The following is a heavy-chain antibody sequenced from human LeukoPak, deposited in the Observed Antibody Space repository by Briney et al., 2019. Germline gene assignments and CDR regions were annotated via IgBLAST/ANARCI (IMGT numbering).Heavy chain of an antibody. D-gene: IGHD1-26*01. J-gene: IGHJ4*02. CDR3: VRDLGGRSGH. CDR2: ISGGGGST. CDR1: GFTFTNYA. V-gene: IGHV3-23*01. Sequence: GGSLRLSCAASGFTFTNYAMSWVRQAPGKGLEWVSGISGGGGSTYYADSVKGRSTIFRDNAKNTLYLQMNSLRAEDTAVYYCVRDLGGRSGHWGQGTLVTVSS.